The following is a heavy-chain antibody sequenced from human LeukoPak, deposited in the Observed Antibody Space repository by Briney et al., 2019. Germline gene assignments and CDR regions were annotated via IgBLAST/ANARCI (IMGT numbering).Heavy chain of an antibody. CDR2: MNPNSGNT. Sequence: GASVKVSCKASGYTFTGYYMHWVRQATGQGLEWMEWMNPNSGNTGYAQKFQGRVTMTRNTSISTAYMELSSLRSEDTAVYYCARGRATQMDVWGKGTTVTVSS. CDR3: ARGRATQMDV. J-gene: IGHJ6*04. D-gene: IGHD5-24*01. CDR1: GYTFTGYY. V-gene: IGHV1-8*02.